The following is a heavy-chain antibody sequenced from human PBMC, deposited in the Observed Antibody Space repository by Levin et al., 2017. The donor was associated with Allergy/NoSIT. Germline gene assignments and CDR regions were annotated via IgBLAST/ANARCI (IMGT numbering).Heavy chain of an antibody. CDR3: AKGRTFSVYYFDY. CDR1: GFTFSSYA. CDR2: ISGSGGST. D-gene: IGHD2/OR15-2a*01. J-gene: IGHJ4*02. Sequence: SCAASGFTFSSYAMSWVRQAPGKGLEWVSAISGSGGSTYYADSVKGRFTIPRDNSKNTRYLQMNSLRAEDTAVYYCAKGRTFSVYYFDYWGQGTLVTVSS. V-gene: IGHV3-23*01.